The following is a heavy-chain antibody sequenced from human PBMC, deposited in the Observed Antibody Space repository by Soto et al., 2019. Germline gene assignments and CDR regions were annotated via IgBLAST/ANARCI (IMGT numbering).Heavy chain of an antibody. CDR1: DGSISSYDW. CDR2: MYHSGGA. CDR3: ATGNVDSMLEY. D-gene: IGHD3-3*01. V-gene: IGHV4-4*02. J-gene: IGHJ4*02. Sequence: SETLSLTCVVSDGSISSYDWWTWVRQPPGKGLEWIGKMYHSGGADYSPSLKSRVTISADSSKNHFSLRLTGVTAADTAVYYCATGNVDSMLEYWGQGTHVTVYS.